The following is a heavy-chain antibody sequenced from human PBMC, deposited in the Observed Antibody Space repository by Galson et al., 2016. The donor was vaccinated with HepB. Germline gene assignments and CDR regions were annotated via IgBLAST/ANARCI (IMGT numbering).Heavy chain of an antibody. CDR3: AKPPPAYCGGDCPPHS. Sequence: SLRLSCAASGFTFSRYGMHWVRQAPGQGLEWVALISYDGSNTYSADSVTGRFTVSRDNSKNTLYLQMNSLRPDDTALYYCAKPPPAYCGGDCPPHSWGQGTLVTVSS. CDR1: GFTFSRYG. CDR2: ISYDGSNT. V-gene: IGHV3-30*18. D-gene: IGHD2-21*02. J-gene: IGHJ4*02.